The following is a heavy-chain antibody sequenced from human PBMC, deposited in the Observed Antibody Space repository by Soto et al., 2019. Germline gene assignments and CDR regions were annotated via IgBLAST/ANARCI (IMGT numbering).Heavy chain of an antibody. CDR1: GFTFSSYA. CDR3: ARDSAAGTGNYYYYGMDV. V-gene: IGHV3-30-3*01. D-gene: IGHD6-13*01. J-gene: IGHJ6*02. Sequence: GGSLRLSCAASGFTFSSYAMHWVRQAPGKGLEWVAVISYDGSNKYYADSVKGRFTISRDNSKNTLYLQMNSLRAEDTAVYYCARDSAAGTGNYYYYGMDVWGQGTTVTVSS. CDR2: ISYDGSNK.